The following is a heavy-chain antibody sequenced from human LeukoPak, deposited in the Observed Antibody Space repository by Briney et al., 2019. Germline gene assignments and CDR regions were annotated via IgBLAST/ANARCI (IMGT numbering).Heavy chain of an antibody. CDR3: AADDFSTTGPIDS. J-gene: IGHJ4*02. CDR2: ISAYNGNT. CDR1: GYTFTSYG. D-gene: IGHD3-3*01. V-gene: IGHV1-18*01. Sequence: GASVKVSCMASGYTFTSYGISWVRQAPGQGLEWMGWISAYNGNTNYAQKLQGRVTMTTDTSTSTACMELRSLRSDDTAVYFCAADDFSTTGPIDSWGQGTLVSVSS.